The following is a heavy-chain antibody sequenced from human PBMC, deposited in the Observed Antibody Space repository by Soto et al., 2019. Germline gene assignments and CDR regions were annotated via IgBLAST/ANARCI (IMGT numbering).Heavy chain of an antibody. CDR1: GYSFTSYW. CDR2: IYHGDSDT. D-gene: IGHD6-6*01. Sequence: GEALKISWKGSGYSFTSYWIGWVRQMPGKGLEWMVLIYHGDSDTRYSQSFQGQVTISADKYIITAYLQWSSLKASDTAMYYCAIPSRSARPYYYYGMYXWGQGTTVTVS. J-gene: IGHJ6*02. V-gene: IGHV5-51*01. CDR3: AIPSRSARPYYYYGMYX.